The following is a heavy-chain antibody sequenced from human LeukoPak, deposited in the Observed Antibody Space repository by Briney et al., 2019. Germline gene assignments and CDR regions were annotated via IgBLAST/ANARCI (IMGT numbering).Heavy chain of an antibody. CDR3: AREMVVTTNDY. Sequence: GSLRLSCAASGFTFSSYEMNWVRQAPGKGLEWVSYISSSGSTIYYADSVKGRFTISRDNAKNSLYLQMNSLRAEDTAVYYCAREMVVTTNDYWGQGTLVTVSS. J-gene: IGHJ4*02. CDR2: ISSSGSTI. CDR1: GFTFSSYE. V-gene: IGHV3-48*03. D-gene: IGHD2-21*02.